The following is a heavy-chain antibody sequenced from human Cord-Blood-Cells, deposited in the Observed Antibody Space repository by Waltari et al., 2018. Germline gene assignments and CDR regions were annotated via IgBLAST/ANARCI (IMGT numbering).Heavy chain of an antibody. J-gene: IGHJ3*02. CDR2: IYYSGST. CDR1: GGSISSYY. D-gene: IGHD1-26*01. V-gene: IGHV4-59*01. CDR3: ARDFQRYGIVGATGAFDI. Sequence: PGLVKPSETLSLTCTVSGGSISSYYWSWIRQPPGKGLEWIGYIYYSGSTNYNPPLKSRVTISVDTSKNQFSLKLSSVTAADTAVYYCARDFQRYGIVGATGAFDIWGQGTMVTVSS.